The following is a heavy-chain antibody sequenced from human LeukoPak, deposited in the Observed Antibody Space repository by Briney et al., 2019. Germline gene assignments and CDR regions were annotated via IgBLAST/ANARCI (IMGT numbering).Heavy chain of an antibody. CDR1: GGSISSGGYS. Sequence: SQTLTLTCAVSGGSISSGGYSWSWIRQPPGKGLEWIGYIDFSGSTNYNPSLKSRVTISVDTSKNQFSLKLSSVTAADTAVYYCARASDWLYIDYWGQGTLVTVSS. CDR3: ARASDWLYIDY. CDR2: IDFSGST. J-gene: IGHJ4*02. D-gene: IGHD3-9*01. V-gene: IGHV4-61*08.